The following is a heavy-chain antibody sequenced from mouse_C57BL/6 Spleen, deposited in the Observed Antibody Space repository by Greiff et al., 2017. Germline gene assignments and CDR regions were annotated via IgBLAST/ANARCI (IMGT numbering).Heavy chain of an antibody. CDR2: IYPRSGNT. Sequence: QVQLKQSGAELARPGASVKLSCKASGYTFTSYGISWVKQRTGQGLEWIGEIYPRSGNTYYNEKFKGKATLTADKSSSTAYMELRSLTSEDSAVYFCARLGDSMLFDYWGQGTTLTVSS. J-gene: IGHJ2*01. V-gene: IGHV1-81*01. CDR3: ARLGDSMLFDY. CDR1: GYTFTSYG.